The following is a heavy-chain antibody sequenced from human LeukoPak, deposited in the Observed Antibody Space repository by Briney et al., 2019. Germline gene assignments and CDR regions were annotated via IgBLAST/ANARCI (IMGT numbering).Heavy chain of an antibody. CDR3: ARGFLEWLRDYSYYYMYV. V-gene: IGHV4-4*09. D-gene: IGHD3-3*01. J-gene: IGHJ6*03. CDR1: GGSISSYY. CDR2: IYTSLST. Sequence: SETLSLTCTVSGGSISSYYWSWVRQPPGKGLEWVGYIYTSLSTNYNPSLRSRVTISVYTSKNQFSLNLSSVAAADTAVYYCARGFLEWLRDYSYYYMYVWGKGTTVTVSS.